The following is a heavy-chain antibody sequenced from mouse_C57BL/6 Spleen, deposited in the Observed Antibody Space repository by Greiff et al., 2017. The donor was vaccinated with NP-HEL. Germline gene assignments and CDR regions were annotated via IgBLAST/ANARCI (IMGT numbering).Heavy chain of an antibody. CDR2: IYPSDSET. CDR3: ARLAPTGRAGFAY. Sequence: QVQLQQPGAELVKPGSSVKLSCKASGYTFTSYWMDWVKQRPGQGLEWIGNIYPSDSETHYNQKFKDKATLTVDKSSSTAYMPLSSLTSEDSAVDDCARLAPTGRAGFAYWGQGTLVTVSA. J-gene: IGHJ3*01. D-gene: IGHD4-1*02. V-gene: IGHV1-61*01. CDR1: GYTFTSYW.